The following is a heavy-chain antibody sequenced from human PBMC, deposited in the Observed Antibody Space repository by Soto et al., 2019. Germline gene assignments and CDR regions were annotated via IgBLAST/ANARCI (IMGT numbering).Heavy chain of an antibody. CDR2: IIPIFGTA. CDR3: ARDGGRHSGGIDY. CDR1: GGTFSSYS. V-gene: IGHV1-69*01. Sequence: QVQLVQSGAEVKKPGSSVKVSCKASGGTFSSYSINWVRPAPGQGLEWMGEIIPIFGTANYAQKFQGRVTITADESTSTAYMELSSLRSEDTAVYYGARDGGRHSGGIDYWDQGTLVTVSS. J-gene: IGHJ4*02. D-gene: IGHD1-26*01.